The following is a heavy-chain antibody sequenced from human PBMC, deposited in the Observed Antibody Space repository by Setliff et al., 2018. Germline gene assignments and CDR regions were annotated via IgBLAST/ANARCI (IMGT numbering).Heavy chain of an antibody. V-gene: IGHV3-48*03. CDR1: GFIFSSYE. J-gene: IGHJ3*02. Sequence: PGGSLRLSCAVSGFIFSSYEMNWVRQAPGKGLEWVSSITTSGSATYYAESVRGRYTISRDNAKNSLYLQMNSLRAEDTAVYYCEGRAEADRGFDIWGQGTTVT. CDR2: ITTSGSAT. D-gene: IGHD6-19*01. CDR3: EGRAEADRGFDI.